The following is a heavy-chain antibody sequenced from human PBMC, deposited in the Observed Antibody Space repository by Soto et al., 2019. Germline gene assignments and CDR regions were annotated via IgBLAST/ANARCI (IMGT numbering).Heavy chain of an antibody. D-gene: IGHD2-15*01. V-gene: IGHV1-69*08. CDR3: ARDQYCNVATCFGDPDI. Sequence: QVQLLQSGAEVKKPGSSVKVSCHASGDTFTTHTITWVRQAPGQGLEWVGRIIPLLGLTDYAQKFQGRVVITADKSTSTTYMGLSRLSFEDTARYYCARDQYCNVATCFGDPDIWGTGTSVTVSS. CDR2: IIPLLGLT. CDR1: GDTFTTHT. J-gene: IGHJ6*03.